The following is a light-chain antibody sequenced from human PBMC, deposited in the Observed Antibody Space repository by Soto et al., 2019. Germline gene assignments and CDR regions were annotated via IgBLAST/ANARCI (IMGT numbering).Light chain of an antibody. Sequence: MTQSPSSLSASVGEKIIITCRASRDVGSDVSWYQQKPGQAPKLLIYAASNLYTGVPSRFGGSRSGTEFTLAISSLQPEDFASYYCLQDYGDSWTFGQGTKVEIE. CDR3: LQDYGDSWT. CDR2: AAS. J-gene: IGKJ1*01. V-gene: IGKV1-6*01. CDR1: RDVGSD.